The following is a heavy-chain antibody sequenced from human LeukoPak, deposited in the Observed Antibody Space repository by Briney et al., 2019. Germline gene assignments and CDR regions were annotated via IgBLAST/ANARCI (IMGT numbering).Heavy chain of an antibody. CDR3: ARVEGYSSGWYYFDY. CDR2: IYHSGST. D-gene: IGHD6-19*01. Sequence: PSETLSLTCTVSGGSISSGGYYWNWIRQHPGKGLEWIGYIYHSGSTYYNPSLKSRVTISVDRSKNQFSLKLSSVTAADTAVYYCARVEGYSSGWYYFDYWGQGTLVTVSS. J-gene: IGHJ4*02. CDR1: GGSISSGGYY. V-gene: IGHV4-31*03.